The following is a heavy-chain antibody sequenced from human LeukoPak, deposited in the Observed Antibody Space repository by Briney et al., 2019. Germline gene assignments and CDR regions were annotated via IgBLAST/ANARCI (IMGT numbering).Heavy chain of an antibody. CDR2: FSGSGGNT. CDR3: ARADYCSGGSCVLDY. J-gene: IGHJ4*02. V-gene: IGHV3-23*01. Sequence: GGSLRLSCAASGFTFSSYAMNWVRQAPGKGLEWVSTFSGSGGNTYYADSVKGRFTISRDNSKNTLYLQMNSLRAEDTAVYYCARADYCSGGSCVLDYWGQGTLVTVSS. CDR1: GFTFSSYA. D-gene: IGHD2-15*01.